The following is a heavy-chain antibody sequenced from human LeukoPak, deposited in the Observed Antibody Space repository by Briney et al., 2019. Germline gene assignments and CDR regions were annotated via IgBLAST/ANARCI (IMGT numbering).Heavy chain of an antibody. J-gene: IGHJ4*02. D-gene: IGHD1-26*01. CDR1: EFTISSYA. CDR2: IYTSGST. V-gene: IGHV4-4*07. Sequence: PGGSLRLSCAASEFTISSYAMTWIRQPAGKGLEWIGRIYTSGSTNYNPSLKSRVTISIDASKNQFSLRLSSVTAADTAVYYCTRGGELMNFWGQGTLVTVSS. CDR3: TRGGELMNF.